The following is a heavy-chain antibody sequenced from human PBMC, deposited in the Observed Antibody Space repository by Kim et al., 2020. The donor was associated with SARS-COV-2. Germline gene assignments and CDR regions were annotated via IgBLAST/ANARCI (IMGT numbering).Heavy chain of an antibody. CDR2: ISYDGDDK. J-gene: IGHJ4*02. D-gene: IGHD6-19*01. V-gene: IGHV3-30*18. CDR1: GFTFSSYD. Sequence: GGSLRLSCAASGFTFSSYDMHWVRQAPGKGLEWVAVISYDGDDKYYADSVKGRFTISRDNSKNTLYLQMNSLRAEDTAVYYCAKDLTGMIAVAGIFDYWGQGTLVTVSS. CDR3: AKDLTGMIAVAGIFDY.